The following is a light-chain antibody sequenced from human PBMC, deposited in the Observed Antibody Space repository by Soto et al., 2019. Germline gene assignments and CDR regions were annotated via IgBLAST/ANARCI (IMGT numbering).Light chain of an antibody. J-gene: IGKJ3*01. V-gene: IGKV3-11*01. CDR2: DTS. CDR3: QQRTNWPRSFT. Sequence: EIVLTQSPATLSLAPGERATLSCRASQSVGSYLAWYQQKPGQAARLFIYDTSRRATGIPARFSGSGSGTDFTLTISSLEPEDFAVYYCQQRTNWPRSFTFGPGTKVDIK. CDR1: QSVGSY.